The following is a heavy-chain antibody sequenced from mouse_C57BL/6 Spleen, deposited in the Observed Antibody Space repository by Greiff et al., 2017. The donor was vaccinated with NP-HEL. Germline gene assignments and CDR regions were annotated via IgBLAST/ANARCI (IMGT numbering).Heavy chain of an antibody. CDR1: GFTFSDYY. J-gene: IGHJ4*01. Sequence: EVHLVESEGGLVQPGSSMKLSCTASGFTFSDYYMAWVRQVPEKGLEWVANINYDGSSTYYLDSLKSRFIFSRDNAKNVLYMQMSSLKSEDTATYYCAREWHPDYYAMDYWGQGTSVTVSS. D-gene: IGHD3-1*01. CDR3: AREWHPDYYAMDY. V-gene: IGHV5-16*01. CDR2: INYDGSST.